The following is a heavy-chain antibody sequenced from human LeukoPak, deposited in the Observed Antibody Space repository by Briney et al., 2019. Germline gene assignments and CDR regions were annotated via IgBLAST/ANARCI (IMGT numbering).Heavy chain of an antibody. CDR1: GGSISSYY. CDR2: IYTSGST. J-gene: IGHJ4*02. CDR3: ARDMGYYYDSSGYYDY. Sequence: PSETLSLTCTVSGGSISSYYWSWIRQPPGKGLEWIGRIYTSGSTNYNPSLKSRVTMSVDTSKSQFSLKLSPVTAADTAVYYCARDMGYYYDSSGYYDYWGQGTLVTVSS. D-gene: IGHD3-22*01. V-gene: IGHV4-4*07.